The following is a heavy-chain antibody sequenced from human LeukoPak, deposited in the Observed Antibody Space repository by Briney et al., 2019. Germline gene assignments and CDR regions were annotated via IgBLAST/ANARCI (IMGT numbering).Heavy chain of an antibody. J-gene: IGHJ5*02. CDR1: GFTFSSYS. CDR2: ISSSSSYI. V-gene: IGHV3-21*01. Sequence: GGSLRLSCAASGFTFSSYSMNWVRQAPGKGLEWVSSISSSSSYIYYADSVKGRFTISRDNAKNSLYLQMNSLRAEDTAVYYCARDHTPALRYFDWLSRNWFDPWGQGTLVTVSS. D-gene: IGHD3-9*01. CDR3: ARDHTPALRYFDWLSRNWFDP.